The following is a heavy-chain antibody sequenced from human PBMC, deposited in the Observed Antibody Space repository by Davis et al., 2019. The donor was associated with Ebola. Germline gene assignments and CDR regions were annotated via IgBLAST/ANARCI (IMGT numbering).Heavy chain of an antibody. CDR1: GFTFSSYA. V-gene: IGHV3-23*01. J-gene: IGHJ4*02. D-gene: IGHD3-22*01. Sequence: GESLKIPCAASGFTFSSYAMSWVRQAPGKGLEWVSTISNSGGSTYYADSVKGRFTISRDNSKNTLYLQMSSLRIEDTAVYYCVKGSITMTVVVYFDLWGQGTLVTVSP. CDR2: ISNSGGST. CDR3: VKGSITMTVVVYFDL.